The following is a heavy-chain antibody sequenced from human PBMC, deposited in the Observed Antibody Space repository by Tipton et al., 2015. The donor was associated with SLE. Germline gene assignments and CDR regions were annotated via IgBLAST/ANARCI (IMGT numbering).Heavy chain of an antibody. J-gene: IGHJ6*03. CDR2: IYTSGST. CDR3: ARAGAAQLGFDYYYYMDV. D-gene: IGHD6-6*01. Sequence: TLSLTCTVSGGSISSGSYYWSWIRQPAGKGLEWIGRIYTSGSTNYNPSLKSRVTISVDTSKNQFSLKLSSVTAADTAAYYCARAGAAQLGFDYYYYMDVWGKGTTVTVSS. CDR1: GGSISSGSYY. V-gene: IGHV4-61*02.